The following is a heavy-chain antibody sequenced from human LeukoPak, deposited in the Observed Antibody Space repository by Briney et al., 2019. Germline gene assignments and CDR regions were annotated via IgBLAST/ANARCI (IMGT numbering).Heavy chain of an antibody. J-gene: IGHJ4*02. CDR2: ISYDGSNK. V-gene: IGHV3-30-3*01. D-gene: IGHD6-19*01. CDR3: ARDHSSGWYSDYFDY. Sequence: PGGSLRLSCAASGFTFSSYAMHWVRQAPGKGLEWVAVISYDGSNKYYADSVKGRFTISRDNSKNTLYLQMNSLRAEDTAVYYCARDHSSGWYSDYFDYWGQGTLVTVSS. CDR1: GFTFSSYA.